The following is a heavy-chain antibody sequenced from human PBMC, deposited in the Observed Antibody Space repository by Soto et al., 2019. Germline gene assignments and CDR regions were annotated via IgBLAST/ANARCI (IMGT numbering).Heavy chain of an antibody. CDR2: IYYSGST. D-gene: IGHD3-10*01. J-gene: IGHJ4*02. V-gene: IGHV4-31*03. CDR3: ARGPGTMAKIDY. Sequence: PSETLSLTCTVSGGSISSGGYYWSWIRQHPGKGLEWIGYIYYSGSTYYNPSLKSRVTISVDTSKNQFSLKLSSVTAADTAVYYCARGPGTMAKIDYWGQGTLVPVSS. CDR1: GGSISSGGYY.